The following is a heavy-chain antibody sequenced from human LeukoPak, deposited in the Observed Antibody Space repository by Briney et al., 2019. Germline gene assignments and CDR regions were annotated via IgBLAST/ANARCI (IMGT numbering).Heavy chain of an antibody. V-gene: IGHV3-30-3*01. CDR3: ARDLNYGSGSWGYGMDV. CDR2: ISYDGSNK. CDR1: GFTFSSYA. D-gene: IGHD3-10*01. J-gene: IGHJ6*02. Sequence: GRSLRLSCAASGFTFSSYAMHWVRQAPGKGLEWVAVISYDGSNKYYADSVKGRFTISRDNSKTTLYLQMNSLRAEDTAVYYCARDLNYGSGSWGYGMDVWGQGTTVTVSS.